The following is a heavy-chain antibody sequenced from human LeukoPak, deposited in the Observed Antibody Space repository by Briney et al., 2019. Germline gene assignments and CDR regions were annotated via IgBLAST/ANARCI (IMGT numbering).Heavy chain of an antibody. D-gene: IGHD2-15*01. Sequence: ASVKVSCKASGYTFTGYYMHWVRQAPGQGLEWMGRINPNSGGTNYAQKFQDRVTMTRDTSISTAYMELSRLRSDDTAVYYCAREAVYCSGGSCDDAFDIWGQGTMVTVSS. V-gene: IGHV1-2*06. J-gene: IGHJ3*02. CDR2: INPNSGGT. CDR1: GYTFTGYY. CDR3: AREAVYCSGGSCDDAFDI.